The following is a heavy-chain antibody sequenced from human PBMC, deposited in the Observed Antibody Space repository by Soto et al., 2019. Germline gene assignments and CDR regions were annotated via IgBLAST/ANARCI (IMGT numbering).Heavy chain of an antibody. J-gene: IGHJ3*02. CDR3: ARVLVYSSSSGAFDI. D-gene: IGHD6-6*01. CDR2: IYTSRST. CDR1: GGSISSYY. V-gene: IGHV4-4*07. Sequence: TLSLTCTVSGGSISSYYWRWIRQPAGKGLEWIGRIYTSRSTNYNPSLKSRVTMSVDTSKNQFSLKLSSVTAADTAVYYCARVLVYSSSSGAFDIWGQGTMVTVSS.